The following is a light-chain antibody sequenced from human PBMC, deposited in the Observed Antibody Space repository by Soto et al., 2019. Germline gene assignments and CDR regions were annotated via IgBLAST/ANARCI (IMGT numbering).Light chain of an antibody. V-gene: IGKV3-11*01. Sequence: EIVLTQSPATLSVSPGERAALSCRASQSVSNNLAWYQQKPGQPPRLLIFGASTRATGIPARFSGSGSGTDFTLTISSLEPEDFAVYYCQQRSNWPWTFGQGTKVDIK. CDR2: GAS. CDR3: QQRSNWPWT. J-gene: IGKJ1*01. CDR1: QSVSNN.